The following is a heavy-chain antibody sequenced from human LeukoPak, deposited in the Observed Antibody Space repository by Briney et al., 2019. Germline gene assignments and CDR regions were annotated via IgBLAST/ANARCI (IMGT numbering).Heavy chain of an antibody. CDR2: FDPEGGET. Sequence: ASVKVSCKVSGYTLTELSVHWVRQAPGKGLEWMGGFDPEGGETIYAQKFQGRVTMTEDTSTDTAYMELSSLRSEDTAVYYCATLGLTIFGVVIPNWFDPWGQGTLVTVSS. J-gene: IGHJ5*02. V-gene: IGHV1-24*01. D-gene: IGHD3-3*01. CDR3: ATLGLTIFGVVIPNWFDP. CDR1: GYTLTELS.